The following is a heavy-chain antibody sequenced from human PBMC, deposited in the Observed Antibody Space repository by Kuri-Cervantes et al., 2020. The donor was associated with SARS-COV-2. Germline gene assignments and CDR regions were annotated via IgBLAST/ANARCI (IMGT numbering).Heavy chain of an antibody. Sequence: SETLSLTCTVSGGSISSSSYYWGWIRQPPGKGLEWIGSIYYSGSTYYNPSLKSRVTISVDTSKNQFSLKLSSVTAADTAVYYCAHLKGPDRSPYLDSWGQGTRVTVSS. J-gene: IGHJ4*02. CDR2: IYYSGST. CDR1: GGSISSSSYY. D-gene: IGHD3-16*02. CDR3: AHLKGPDRSPYLDS. V-gene: IGHV4-39*01.